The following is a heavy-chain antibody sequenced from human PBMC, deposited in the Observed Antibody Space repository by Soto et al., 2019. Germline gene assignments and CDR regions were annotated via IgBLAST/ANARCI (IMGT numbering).Heavy chain of an antibody. V-gene: IGHV4-31*03. J-gene: IGHJ6*02. Sequence: PSETLSLTCTVSGGPISSGGYYWTWIRQHPGKGLEWIGYNYYSGITYYNPSLKSRVTISLDTSKNQFSLKLSSVTAADTAVYYCARGSSIAGLYYGMDVWGQGTTVTVSS. D-gene: IGHD6-6*01. CDR3: ARGSSIAGLYYGMDV. CDR2: NYYSGIT. CDR1: GGPISSGGYY.